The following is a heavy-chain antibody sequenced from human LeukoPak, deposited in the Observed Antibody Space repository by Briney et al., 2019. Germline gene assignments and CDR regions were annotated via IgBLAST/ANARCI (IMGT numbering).Heavy chain of an antibody. CDR1: GFXFSDSY. Sequence: GGSLRLSCAASGFXFSDSYMSWIRQAPGKGLEWVSYTSTTGYSNYADSVEGRFTVSRDNAKNSLYLEMNSLRAEDTALYYCARTRGLGPGGFFDSWGQGSLVTVSS. V-gene: IGHV3-11*03. J-gene: IGHJ4*02. CDR3: ARTRGLGPGGFFDS. CDR2: TSTTGYS. D-gene: IGHD3/OR15-3a*01.